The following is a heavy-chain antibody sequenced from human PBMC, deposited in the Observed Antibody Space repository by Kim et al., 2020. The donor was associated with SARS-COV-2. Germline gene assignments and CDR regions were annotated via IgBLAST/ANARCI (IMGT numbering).Heavy chain of an antibody. CDR2: FDPEDGET. Sequence: ASVKVSCKVSGYTLTELSMHWVRQAPGKGLEWMGGFDPEDGETIYAQKFQGRVTMTEDTSTDTAYMELSSLRSEDTAVYYCATDVWYYYGMDVWGQGTTVTVSS. CDR1: GYTLTELS. V-gene: IGHV1-24*01. CDR3: ATDVWYYYGMDV. J-gene: IGHJ6*02.